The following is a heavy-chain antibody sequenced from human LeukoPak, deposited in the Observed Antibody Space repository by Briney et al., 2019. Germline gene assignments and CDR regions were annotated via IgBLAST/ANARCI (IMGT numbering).Heavy chain of an antibody. V-gene: IGHV4-34*01. CDR1: GGSFSGYY. Sequence: SETLSLTCAVYGGSFSGYYWSWIRQPPGKGLEWIGEINHSGSTNYNPSLKSRVTISVDTPKNQFSLKLSSVTAADTAVYYCATGGHSYGYWNGFDPWGQGTLVTVSS. CDR3: ATGGHSYGYWNGFDP. D-gene: IGHD5-18*01. CDR2: INHSGST. J-gene: IGHJ5*02.